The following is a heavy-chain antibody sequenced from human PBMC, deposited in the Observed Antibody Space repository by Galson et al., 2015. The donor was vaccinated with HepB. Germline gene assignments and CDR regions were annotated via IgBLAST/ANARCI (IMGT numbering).Heavy chain of an antibody. CDR2: ITVDATNT. Sequence: SLRLSCAASGFTIGRYWIHWVRQVPGKGPVWISCITVDATNTEFADSGKGRFALSRDNDRNTVYLQMNSLTAEDTAVYYCARDGGGGTPFDCWGQGTLVTVSS. CDR1: GFTIGRYW. V-gene: IGHV3-74*03. J-gene: IGHJ4*02. D-gene: IGHD1-26*01. CDR3: ARDGGGGTPFDC.